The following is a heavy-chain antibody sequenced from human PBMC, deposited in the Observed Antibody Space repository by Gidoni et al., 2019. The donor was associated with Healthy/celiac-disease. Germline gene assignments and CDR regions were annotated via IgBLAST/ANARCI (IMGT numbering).Heavy chain of an antibody. CDR3: ARDQYYDFWSGYYAHFDY. D-gene: IGHD3-3*01. Sequence: QVQLVESGGGVVQPGRSLRLSCAASGFTFSSYAMHWVRQAPGKGLEWVAVISYDGSNKYYADSVKGRFTISRDNSKNTLYLQMNSLRAEDTAVHYCARDQYYDFWSGYYAHFDYWGQGTLVTVSS. CDR2: ISYDGSNK. J-gene: IGHJ4*02. CDR1: GFTFSSYA. V-gene: IGHV3-30-3*01.